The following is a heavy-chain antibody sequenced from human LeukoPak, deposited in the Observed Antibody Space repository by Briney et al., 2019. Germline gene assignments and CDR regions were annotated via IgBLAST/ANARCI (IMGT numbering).Heavy chain of an antibody. CDR3: ASVSSGYSPYSFDY. J-gene: IGHJ4*02. CDR1: GGSISSGSYY. Sequence: SQILSLTCTVSGGSISSGSYYWSWIRQPAGKGLEWIGRIYTSGSTNYNPSLKSRVTISVDTSKNQFSLKLSSVTAADTAVYYCASVSSGYSPYSFDYWGQGTLVTVSS. V-gene: IGHV4-61*02. D-gene: IGHD3-22*01. CDR2: IYTSGST.